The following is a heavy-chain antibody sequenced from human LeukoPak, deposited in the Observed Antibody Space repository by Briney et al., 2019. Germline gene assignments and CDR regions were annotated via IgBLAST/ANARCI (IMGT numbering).Heavy chain of an antibody. V-gene: IGHV3-30*04. J-gene: IGHJ5*02. CDR3: AKEGTPQVSTWYDL. Sequence: GRSLRLSCAASGFTFNNFAMHWVRQAPGKGLEWVAVISYEGGTQHYADSVKGRFIISRDNPRNTLYLQMNILRTEDTAVYYCAKEGTPQVSTWYDLWGQGTQVIVSS. CDR1: GFTFNNFA. D-gene: IGHD3-10*01. CDR2: ISYEGGTQ.